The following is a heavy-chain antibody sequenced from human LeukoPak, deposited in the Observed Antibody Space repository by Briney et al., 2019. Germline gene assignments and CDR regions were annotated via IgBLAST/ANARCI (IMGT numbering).Heavy chain of an antibody. V-gene: IGHV1-8*03. D-gene: IGHD6-13*01. Sequence: ASVKVSCKASGYTFTSYDINWVRQATGQGLEWMGWMNPNSGNTGYAQKFQGRVTITRNTSMSTAYMELSSLRSEDTAVYYCARDHVRIAAAGTAFDYWGQGTLVTVSS. J-gene: IGHJ4*02. CDR3: ARDHVRIAAAGTAFDY. CDR1: GYTFTSYD. CDR2: MNPNSGNT.